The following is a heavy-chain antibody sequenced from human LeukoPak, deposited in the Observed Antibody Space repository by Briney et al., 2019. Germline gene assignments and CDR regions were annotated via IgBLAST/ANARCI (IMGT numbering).Heavy chain of an antibody. Sequence: SETLSLTCTVSGGSISSGDYYWSWIRQPPGKGLEWIGYTYYSGSTYYNPSLKSRVTISVDTSKNQFSLKLSSVTAADTAVYYCARVVSNGDGVYYGMDVWGQGATVTVSS. V-gene: IGHV4-30-4*01. CDR3: ARVVSNGDGVYYGMDV. D-gene: IGHD4-17*01. J-gene: IGHJ6*02. CDR2: TYYSGST. CDR1: GGSISSGDYY.